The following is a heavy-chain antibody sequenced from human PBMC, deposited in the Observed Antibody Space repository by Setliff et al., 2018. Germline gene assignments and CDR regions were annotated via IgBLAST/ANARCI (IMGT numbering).Heavy chain of an antibody. Sequence: SETLSLTCTVSGGSISSYYWNWIRQPPGRGLEWIGFIHYSGSTYYNPSLKSRVTMSIDTSKNQFSLKLNSVTAADMAVYYCAREQWLDPPGYYYMDVWAKGTTVTVSS. D-gene: IGHD6-19*01. CDR3: AREQWLDPPGYYYMDV. CDR1: GGSISSYY. CDR2: IHYSGST. J-gene: IGHJ6*03. V-gene: IGHV4-59*12.